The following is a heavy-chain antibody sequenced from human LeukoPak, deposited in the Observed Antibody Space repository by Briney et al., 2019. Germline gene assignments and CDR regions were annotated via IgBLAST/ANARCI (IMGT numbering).Heavy chain of an antibody. J-gene: IGHJ4*02. CDR2: IKKDGSAK. CDR3: ARGRGGSYRGGFDY. CDR1: GFSFSTYW. D-gene: IGHD1-26*01. V-gene: IGHV3-7*01. Sequence: PGGSLRLSCGASGFSFSTYWMGWVRQTPEKGLEWVADIKKDGSAKYYVDSVKGRFTISRDNAKNSLFLQMDSLRAEDTAVYYCARGRGGSYRGGFDYWGQGTLVTVSS.